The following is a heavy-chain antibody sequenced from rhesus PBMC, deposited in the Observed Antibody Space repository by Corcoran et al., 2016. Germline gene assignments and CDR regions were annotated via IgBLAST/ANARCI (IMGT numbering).Heavy chain of an antibody. CDR3: ARVGSWDEYFEF. CDR1: GGSISSSY. Sequence: QLQLQESGPGLVKPSETLSVTCAVSGGSISSSYWSCIRQAPGKGLGWIGYNYGSGSSTNYNPSIKSRVTRSVDTSKNQLSLKLSSVTTADTAVYYCARVGSWDEYFEFWGQGALVTVSS. J-gene: IGHJ1*01. D-gene: IGHD6-25*01. CDR2: NYGSGSST. V-gene: IGHV4-169*01.